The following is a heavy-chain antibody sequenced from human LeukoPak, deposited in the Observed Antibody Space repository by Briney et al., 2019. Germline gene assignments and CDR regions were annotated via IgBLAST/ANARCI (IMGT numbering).Heavy chain of an antibody. J-gene: IGHJ4*02. Sequence: GGSLRLSCAASGFTFGSYAMHWVRQAPRKGLEWVAVISYDGSNKYYADSVKGRFTISRDNSKNTLYLQMNSLRAEDTAVYYCASEDTAMAHDYWGQGTLVTVSS. CDR2: ISYDGSNK. CDR1: GFTFGSYA. CDR3: ASEDTAMAHDY. V-gene: IGHV3-30*04. D-gene: IGHD5-18*01.